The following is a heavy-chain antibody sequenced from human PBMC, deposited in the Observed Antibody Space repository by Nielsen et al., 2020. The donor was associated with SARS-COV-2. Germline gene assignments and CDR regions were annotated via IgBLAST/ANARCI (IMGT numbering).Heavy chain of an antibody. CDR3: ARTRYYDSSGFDY. D-gene: IGHD3-22*01. CDR2: IYYSGST. V-gene: IGHV4-31*03. CDR1: GGSISSGGYY. Sequence: SETLSLTCTVSGGSISSGGYYWSWIRQHPGKGLEWIGYIYYSGSTYYNPSLKSRVTISVDTSKNQFSLKLSSVTAADTAVYYCARTRYYDSSGFDYWGQGTLVTVSS. J-gene: IGHJ4*02.